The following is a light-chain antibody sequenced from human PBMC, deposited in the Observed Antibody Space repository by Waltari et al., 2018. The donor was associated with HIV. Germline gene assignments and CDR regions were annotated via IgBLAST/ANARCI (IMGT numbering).Light chain of an antibody. CDR3: AVWDANVSGWE. J-gene: IGLJ2*01. CDR2: AND. CDR1: SSNIGNDV. V-gene: IGLV1-47*01. Sequence: QSVLSQPPSASGTPGQRVTISCSGSSSNIGNDVVYWDQQLPGATPKLLIYANDERPSGVPDRVSGSKSGTSASLAISGLRSEDEGDYYCAVWDANVSGWEFGGGTKLTVL.